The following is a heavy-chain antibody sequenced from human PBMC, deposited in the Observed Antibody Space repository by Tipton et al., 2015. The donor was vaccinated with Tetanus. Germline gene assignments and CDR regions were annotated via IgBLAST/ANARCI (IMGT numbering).Heavy chain of an antibody. J-gene: IGHJ4*02. Sequence: SLRLSCAGSGFSFRDFGMNWVRQAPGKGLEWLSYISYSSTSIYYADSVKGRFVVSRDNAKSSLYLQMNSLRAEDTAVYYCARDLRNYYDSSGYSDYWGQGTLVTVSS. V-gene: IGHV3-48*01. CDR1: GFSFRDFG. D-gene: IGHD3-22*01. CDR3: ARDLRNYYDSSGYSDY. CDR2: ISYSSTSI.